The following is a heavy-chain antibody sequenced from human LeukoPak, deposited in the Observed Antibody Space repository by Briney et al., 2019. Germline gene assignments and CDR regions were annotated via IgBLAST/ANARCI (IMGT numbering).Heavy chain of an antibody. Sequence: GESLKISCKGSGYSFTNYWIGWVRQMPAQGLEWMGIIYPGDSDTRYSPSFQGQVTISADKSISTVYLQWSSLKASETPLYSSGRRAYEFWSGYSFDYWGQGTLVTVSS. V-gene: IGHV5-51*01. D-gene: IGHD3-3*01. CDR1: GYSFTNYW. CDR3: GRRAYEFWSGYSFDY. J-gene: IGHJ4*02. CDR2: IYPGDSDT.